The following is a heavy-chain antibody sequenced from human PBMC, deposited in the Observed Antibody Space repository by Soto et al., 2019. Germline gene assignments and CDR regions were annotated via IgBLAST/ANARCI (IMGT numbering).Heavy chain of an antibody. CDR3: ARTYSSSWWVYFDY. D-gene: IGHD6-13*01. V-gene: IGHV1-3*01. CDR2: INAGNGNT. J-gene: IGHJ4*02. Sequence: QVQLVQSGAEVKKPGASVKVSCKASGYTFTSYAMHWVRQAPGQRLEWMGWINAGNGNTKYSQKFQGRVTITRDTSASTAYMELSSLRSEDTAVYYCARTYSSSWWVYFDYWGQGSLVTVSS. CDR1: GYTFTSYA.